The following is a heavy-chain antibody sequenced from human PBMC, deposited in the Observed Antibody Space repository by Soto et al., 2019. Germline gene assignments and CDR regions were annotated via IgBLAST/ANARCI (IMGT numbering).Heavy chain of an antibody. D-gene: IGHD3-10*01. Sequence: QVQLVESGGGVVQPGRSLRLSCAASGFTFSSYAMHWVRQAPGKGLEWVAVISYDGNKKYYADSVKGRFTISRDNSKNTLYLQMNSLRAEDKAVYYCARDRVDYYYGSGPFDPWGQGTLVTVSS. CDR2: ISYDGNKK. CDR1: GFTFSSYA. J-gene: IGHJ5*02. V-gene: IGHV3-30-3*01. CDR3: ARDRVDYYYGSGPFDP.